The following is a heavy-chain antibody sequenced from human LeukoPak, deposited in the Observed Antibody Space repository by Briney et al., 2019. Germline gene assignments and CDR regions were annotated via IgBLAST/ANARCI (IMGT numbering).Heavy chain of an antibody. V-gene: IGHV3-74*01. CDR1: GFTFSSYW. Sequence: GGSLRLSCAASGFTFSSYWMHWVRQAPGKGLVWVSHINSEDSITKYVDSVKGRFTISRDNAKNTLYLQMNSLRAEDTAVYYCARGGPYYYDNSGSYYFDYWGQGALVTVSS. CDR2: INSEDSIT. D-gene: IGHD3-22*01. CDR3: ARGGPYYYDNSGSYYFDY. J-gene: IGHJ4*02.